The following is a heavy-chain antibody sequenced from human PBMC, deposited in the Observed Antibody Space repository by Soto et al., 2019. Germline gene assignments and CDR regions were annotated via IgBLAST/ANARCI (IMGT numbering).Heavy chain of an antibody. CDR2: IDPSDSYT. CDR3: ARHKKNADALLDY. D-gene: IGHD2-8*01. J-gene: IGHJ4*02. Sequence: EVQLVQSGGEVKKPGESLKISCKGSGYSFPTYWISWARQMPGKGLEWMGRIDPSDSYTSYRPSFQGHVTISVDKSISTAYLQLSSLQASDTAMYYCARHKKNADALLDYWGQGTLVTVSS. CDR1: GYSFPTYW. V-gene: IGHV5-10-1*03.